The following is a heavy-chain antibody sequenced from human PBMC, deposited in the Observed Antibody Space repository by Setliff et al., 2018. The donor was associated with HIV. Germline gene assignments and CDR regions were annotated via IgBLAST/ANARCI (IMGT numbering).Heavy chain of an antibody. Sequence: SETLSLTCTVSGGSISSHYWTWIRQPPGRGLEWIGYIDYSGSTNQNPSLKSRVTMSVDKSKNQVSLELSSVTAADTAVYYCGRTMTYYYLCMDVWGNGTTVTV. CDR3: GRTMTYYYLCMDV. CDR1: GGSISSHY. V-gene: IGHV4-59*08. J-gene: IGHJ6*03. CDR2: IDYSGST.